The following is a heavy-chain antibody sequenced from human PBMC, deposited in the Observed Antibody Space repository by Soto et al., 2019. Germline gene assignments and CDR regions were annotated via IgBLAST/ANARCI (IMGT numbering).Heavy chain of an antibody. CDR2: ISGSGGGT. J-gene: IGHJ5*02. Sequence: EVQLLESGGGLVQPGGSLRLSCAASGFTFSNHAMYWVRQAPGKGLEWVSTISGSGGGTYYADSVKGRFTISRDNSKNTLYLQMNGLRTEDTAVYYCAKGGRGYDLSWGQGTLVTVSS. D-gene: IGHD5-12*01. CDR1: GFTFSNHA. V-gene: IGHV3-23*01. CDR3: AKGGRGYDLS.